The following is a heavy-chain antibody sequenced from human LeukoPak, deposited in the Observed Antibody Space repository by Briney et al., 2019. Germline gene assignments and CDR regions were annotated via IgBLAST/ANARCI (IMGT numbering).Heavy chain of an antibody. CDR2: IYYSGST. J-gene: IGHJ3*02. Sequence: SETLSLTCTVSGGSISSGGYYWSWIRQHPGKGLEWIGYIYYSGSTYYNPSLKSRVTISVDTSKNQFSLKLSSVTAADTAVYYCARILVDTAMVPDAFDIWGQGTMVTVSS. D-gene: IGHD5-18*01. CDR3: ARILVDTAMVPDAFDI. CDR1: GGSISSGGYY. V-gene: IGHV4-31*03.